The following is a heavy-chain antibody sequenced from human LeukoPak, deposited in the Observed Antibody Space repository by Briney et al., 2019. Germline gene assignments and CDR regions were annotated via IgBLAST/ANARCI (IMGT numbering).Heavy chain of an antibody. CDR1: GGSISSGSYY. J-gene: IGHJ6*03. CDR3: ASSGLYYDFWSGSYYSYMDV. Sequence: SQTLSLTCTVSGGSISSGSYYWSWIRQPAGKGLEWSGRSYTSGSTNYNPSLRSRVTISVDTSKNQFSLKLSPVTAADTAVYYCASSGLYYDFWSGSYYSYMDVWGKGTTVTVSS. D-gene: IGHD3-3*01. CDR2: SYTSGST. V-gene: IGHV4-61*02.